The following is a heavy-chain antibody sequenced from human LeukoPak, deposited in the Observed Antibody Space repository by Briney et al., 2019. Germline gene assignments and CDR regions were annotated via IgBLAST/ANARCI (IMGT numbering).Heavy chain of an antibody. CDR1: GGSFSGYY. J-gene: IGHJ5*02. V-gene: IGHV4-34*01. CDR3: ARGGDGSGSYHNWFDP. Sequence: SETLSLTCAVYGGSFSGYYWSWIRQPPGKGLEWIGEINHSGSTNYNPSLKSRVTISVDTSKNQFSLKLSSVTAADTAVYYCARGGDGSGSYHNWFDPWGQGTPVTVSS. CDR2: INHSGST. D-gene: IGHD3-10*01.